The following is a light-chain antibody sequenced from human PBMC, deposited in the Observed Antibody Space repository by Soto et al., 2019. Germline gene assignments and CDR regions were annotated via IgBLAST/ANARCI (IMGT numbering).Light chain of an antibody. CDR3: QQYGSSPRT. CDR1: QSVSTY. CDR2: GAS. V-gene: IGKV3-20*01. Sequence: EIVLTQSPGTLSLSPGERATLSCRASQSVSTYLAWSQQKPGQAPRLLISGASRRATGIPDRFSGSGSATDFTLTISRLEPEDFAVYYCQQYGSSPRTFGGGTKVDIK. J-gene: IGKJ4*01.